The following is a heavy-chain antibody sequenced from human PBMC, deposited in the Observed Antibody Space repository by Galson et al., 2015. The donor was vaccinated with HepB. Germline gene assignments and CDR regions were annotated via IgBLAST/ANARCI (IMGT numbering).Heavy chain of an antibody. CDR1: GFSLNDNAVG. J-gene: IGHJ4*02. CDR2: IYWDDVR. CDR3: AHTAGWLPDY. V-gene: IGHV2-5*02. D-gene: IGHD5-24*01. Sequence: PALVKPTQTLTLTCTFSGFSLNDNAVGVAWIRQPPGKALEWLALIYWDDVRRYNPSLNNRPAITKDSSKNQVVLTLSDIDPVDTATYYCAHTAGWLPDYWGQGTLVTVST.